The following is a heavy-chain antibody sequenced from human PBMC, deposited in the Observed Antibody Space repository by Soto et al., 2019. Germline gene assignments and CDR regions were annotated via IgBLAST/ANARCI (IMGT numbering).Heavy chain of an antibody. CDR3: ASISPTHRWFDP. V-gene: IGHV5-10-1*03. J-gene: IGHJ5*02. Sequence: EVQLVQSGAEVKKPGESLRISCKGSGYSFTSYWISWVRQMPGKGLEWMGRINPSDSYTNYSPSFQGHVTISADKSISTAYLQWSSLKASDTAMYYCASISPTHRWFDPWGQGTLVTVSS. CDR1: GYSFTSYW. CDR2: INPSDSYT.